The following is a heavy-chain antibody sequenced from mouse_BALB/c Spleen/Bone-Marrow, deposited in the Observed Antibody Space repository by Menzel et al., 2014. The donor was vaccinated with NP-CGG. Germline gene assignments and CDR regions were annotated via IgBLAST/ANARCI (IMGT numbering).Heavy chain of an antibody. Sequence: EVKDEESGGGWVQPGGSLRLSCATSGFTFXDYYISWVRQPPGKALEGVGFIRNKAYGDTTEYSTSVKGRFTISRDNSQSCLYLQMHTLRAEQNGPFYCTEDIDYYSDGARSMDYWGQRTPGTGSS. CDR1: GFTFXDYY. J-gene: IGHJ4*01. D-gene: IGHD2-12*01. V-gene: IGHV7-3*02. CDR3: TEDIDYYSDGARSMDY. CDR2: IRNKAYGDTT.